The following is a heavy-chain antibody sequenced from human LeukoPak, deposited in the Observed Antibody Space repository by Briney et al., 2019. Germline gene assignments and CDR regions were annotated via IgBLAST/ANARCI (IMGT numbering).Heavy chain of an antibody. CDR2: IHHTGKN. J-gene: IGHJ4*02. Sequence: SETLSLTCTVSGDSITSYYWNWVRQSPEKGLKWIGYIHHTGKNYYNPSLKGRITVSVDTSKSQFFLKLSSVTAADTAVYYCAKWHERLLAFDSWGQGTLVTVSS. CDR1: GDSITSYY. V-gene: IGHV4-59*01. CDR3: AKWHERLLAFDS. D-gene: IGHD1-1*01.